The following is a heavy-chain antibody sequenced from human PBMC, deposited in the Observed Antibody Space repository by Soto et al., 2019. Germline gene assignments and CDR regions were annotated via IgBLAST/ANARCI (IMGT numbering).Heavy chain of an antibody. CDR3: STALRRDSALGAY. CDR2: IRSNGEGGTT. D-gene: IGHD3-16*01. CDR1: GFPFIDAW. V-gene: IGHV3-15*01. J-gene: IGHJ4*02. Sequence: PGGSLRLSCAASGFPFIDAWMTWVRQPPGKGLQWIGRIRSNGEGGTTDLAAPVRDRFSISRDDSKDTLYLHMNSLKVDDTAVYFCSTALRRDSALGAYWGLGTLVTVSS.